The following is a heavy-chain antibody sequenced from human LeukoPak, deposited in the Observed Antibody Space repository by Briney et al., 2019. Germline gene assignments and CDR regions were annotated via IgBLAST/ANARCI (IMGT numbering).Heavy chain of an antibody. CDR3: AKGRGTTVTAAANY. CDR1: GGSISSISYY. D-gene: IGHD4-17*01. Sequence: ETLSLTCTVSGGSISSISYYWGWVRQAPGKGLEWVSTISGTGGTTYYADSVKGRFTISRDNSKNTLFLQFNSLRADDTAVYYCAKGRGTTVTAAANYWGQGTLVTVSS. J-gene: IGHJ4*02. V-gene: IGHV3-23*01. CDR2: ISGTGGTT.